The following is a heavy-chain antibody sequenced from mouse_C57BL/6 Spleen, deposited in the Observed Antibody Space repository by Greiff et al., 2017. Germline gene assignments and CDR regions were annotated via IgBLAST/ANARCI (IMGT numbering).Heavy chain of an antibody. CDR1: GYTFTSYW. J-gene: IGHJ4*01. D-gene: IGHD2-4*01. CDR3: ARWGSNDNGGAMDY. V-gene: IGHV1-69*01. CDR2: IDPSDSYT. Sequence: QVQLQQPGAELVLPGASVKLSCKASGYTFTSYWMHWVKQRPGQGLEWIGEIDPSDSYTNYNQKFKGKSTLTVDKSSSTAYMQISMLTTEDSAVYYCARWGSNDNGGAMDYWGQGTSDTVSS.